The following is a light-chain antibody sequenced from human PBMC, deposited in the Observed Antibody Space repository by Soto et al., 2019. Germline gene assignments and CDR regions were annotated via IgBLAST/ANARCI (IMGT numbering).Light chain of an antibody. CDR3: SSYAGTYV. Sequence: SVLTQPPSASGSPGQSVTISCTGTSSDVGGYNYVSWYQQHPGKAPKLMIYEVSKRPSGVPDRFSGSKSGNTASLTVSGLQAEDEADYYCSSYAGTYVFGTGTKVT. V-gene: IGLV2-8*01. J-gene: IGLJ1*01. CDR1: SSDVGGYNY. CDR2: EVS.